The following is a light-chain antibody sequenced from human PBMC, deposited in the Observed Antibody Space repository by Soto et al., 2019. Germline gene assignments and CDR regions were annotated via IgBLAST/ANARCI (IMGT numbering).Light chain of an antibody. CDR1: SSDVGGYNY. V-gene: IGLV2-8*01. CDR2: EVN. CDR3: SSYAGSSNV. Sequence: QSVLTRPPSSSGSPGQAVAISCNGTSSDVGGYNYVSWYQQHPGKAPKLMIYEVNKRPSGVPDRFSGSKSGNTASLTVSGLQAEDEADYYCSSYAGSSNVFGTGTKVIVL. J-gene: IGLJ1*01.